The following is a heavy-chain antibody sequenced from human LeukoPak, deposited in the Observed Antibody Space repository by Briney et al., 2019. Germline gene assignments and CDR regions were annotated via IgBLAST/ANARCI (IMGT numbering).Heavy chain of an antibody. Sequence: GRSLRLSCAASGFTFSSYGMHWVRQAPGKGLEWVAVIWYDGSNNYYADSVKGRFTISRDNSKNTLYLQMNSLRAEDTAVYYCARDRYYYDSSGYYGPFDYWGQGTLVTVSS. J-gene: IGHJ4*02. V-gene: IGHV3-33*01. CDR3: ARDRYYYDSSGYYGPFDY. CDR1: GFTFSSYG. D-gene: IGHD3-22*01. CDR2: IWYDGSNN.